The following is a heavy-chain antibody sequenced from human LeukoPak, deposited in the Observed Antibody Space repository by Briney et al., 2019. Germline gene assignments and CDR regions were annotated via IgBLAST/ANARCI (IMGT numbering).Heavy chain of an antibody. V-gene: IGHV1-2*02. CDR2: INPNSGGT. CDR3: ARGYPGGYSYYYMDV. CDR1: GYTLTGYY. J-gene: IGHJ6*03. Sequence: ASVKVSCKDSGYTLTGYYMLWVRQAPGQGLEWMGWINPNSGGTNYAQKFQGRVTMTRDTSTSTAYMELSSLRSGDTAVFYCARGYPGGYSYYYMDVWGKGTTVTISS. D-gene: IGHD1-1*01.